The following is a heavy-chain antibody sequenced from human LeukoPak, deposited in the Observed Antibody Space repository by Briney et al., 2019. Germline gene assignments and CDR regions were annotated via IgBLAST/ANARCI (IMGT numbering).Heavy chain of an antibody. Sequence: GGSVRLSCAASGFTFSSYAMSWVRQAPGKGLEWVSAISRSGGSTYYADSVKGRFIISRDNSKNTLYLRMNSLRAEDTAVYYCAKERGELYYYDSSGYYYDYWGQGTLVTVSS. J-gene: IGHJ4*02. CDR1: GFTFSSYA. CDR2: ISRSGGST. D-gene: IGHD3-22*01. V-gene: IGHV3-23*01. CDR3: AKERGELYYYDSSGYYYDY.